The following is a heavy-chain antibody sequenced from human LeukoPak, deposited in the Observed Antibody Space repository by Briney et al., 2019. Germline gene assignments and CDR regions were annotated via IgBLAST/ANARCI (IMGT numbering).Heavy chain of an antibody. D-gene: IGHD2-2*01. J-gene: IGHJ5*02. V-gene: IGHV1-46*02. CDR3: ARDGRYCSSTSCYDNWFDP. CDR2: INPSGGST. CDR1: GYTLNGYY. Sequence: GASVKVSCKASGYTLNGYYMHWVRQAPGQGLEWMGIINPSGGSTSYAQKFQGRVTMTRDTSTSTVYMELSSLRSEDTAVYYCARDGRYCSSTSCYDNWFDPWGQGTLVTVSS.